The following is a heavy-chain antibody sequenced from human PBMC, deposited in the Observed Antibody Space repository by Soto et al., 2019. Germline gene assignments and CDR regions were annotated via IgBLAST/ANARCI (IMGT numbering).Heavy chain of an antibody. D-gene: IGHD2-21*02. CDR1: GVSVSSCSFY. V-gene: IGHV4-61*01. CDR2: GSYSGTT. J-gene: IGHJ4*02. Sequence: SETLSLTCAVSGVSVSSCSFYWAWIRQPPGKGLEWIGFGSYSGTTNYKPSLKSRVTISVDTSRSQISLKVSSLTAADTAVYYCDRGAKVTHYDYWGQGTLVTVSS. CDR3: DRGAKVTHYDY.